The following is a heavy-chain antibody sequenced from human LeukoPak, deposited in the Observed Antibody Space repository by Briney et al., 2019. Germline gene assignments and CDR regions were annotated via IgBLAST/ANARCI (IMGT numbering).Heavy chain of an antibody. V-gene: IGHV4-34*01. D-gene: IGHD3-10*01. CDR2: INHSGST. CDR3: ARPGSMVRRSPNSRFDY. J-gene: IGHJ4*02. Sequence: PSETLSLTCTVSGGSISGFYWSWIRQPPGKGLEWIGEINHSGSTNYNPSLKSRVTISVDTSKNQFSLKLSSVTAADTAVYYCARPGSMVRRSPNSRFDYWGQGTLVTVSS. CDR1: GGSISGFY.